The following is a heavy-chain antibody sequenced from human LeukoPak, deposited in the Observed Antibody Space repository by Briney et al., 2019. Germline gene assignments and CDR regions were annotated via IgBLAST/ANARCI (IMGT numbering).Heavy chain of an antibody. V-gene: IGHV4-38-2*02. Sequence: SETLSLTCPVSGYSISRGYFWGWVRQTPGKGLEWIATIYESGTYYSPSLKSRLAISMDTSKNQFFLNLRSVTAADTAIYYCARVPPLRGSNWYGRWFDPWGQGTLVTVSS. CDR2: IYESGT. D-gene: IGHD6-13*01. CDR1: GYSISRGYF. J-gene: IGHJ5*02. CDR3: ARVPPLRGSNWYGRWFDP.